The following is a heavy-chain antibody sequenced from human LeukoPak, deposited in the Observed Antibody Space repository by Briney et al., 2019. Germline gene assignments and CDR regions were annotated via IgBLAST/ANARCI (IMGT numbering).Heavy chain of an antibody. Sequence: ASVKVSCKASGYTFTSYGISWVRQAPGQGLEWMGWTSAYNGNTNYAQKLQGRVTMTTDTSTSTAYMELRSLRSDDTAVYYCARDDAYDILTGNWFDPWGQGTLVTVSS. CDR1: GYTFTSYG. D-gene: IGHD3-9*01. CDR2: TSAYNGNT. J-gene: IGHJ5*02. CDR3: ARDDAYDILTGNWFDP. V-gene: IGHV1-18*01.